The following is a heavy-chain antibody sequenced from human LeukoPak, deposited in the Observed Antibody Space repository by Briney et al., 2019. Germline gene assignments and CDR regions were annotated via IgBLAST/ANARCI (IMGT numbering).Heavy chain of an antibody. J-gene: IGHJ4*02. Sequence: GASVTVSCKTSGYTFTDYYIHWVRQAPGQGLEWMGWTNPDSGGARYAQRFQGRVTMTRDTSINTFYMELTSLRSDDTAVYYCARPGYCTSASCEGLDYWGQGTLITVSS. CDR2: TNPDSGGA. V-gene: IGHV1-2*02. CDR1: GYTFTDYY. CDR3: ARPGYCTSASCEGLDY. D-gene: IGHD2-2*01.